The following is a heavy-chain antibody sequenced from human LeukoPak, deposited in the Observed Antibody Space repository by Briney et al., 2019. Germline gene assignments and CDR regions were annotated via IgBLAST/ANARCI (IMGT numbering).Heavy chain of an antibody. CDR3: ARTPRIGSSSDY. Sequence: SETLSLTCTVSGGSISSYYWSWIRQPPGKGLEWIGYIYYSGSTNYNPSLKSRVTISVDTSKNQFSLKLSSVTAADTAVYYCARTPRIGSSSDYWGQGTLVTVSS. CDR2: IYYSGST. V-gene: IGHV4-59*01. CDR1: GGSISSYY. D-gene: IGHD2-15*01. J-gene: IGHJ4*02.